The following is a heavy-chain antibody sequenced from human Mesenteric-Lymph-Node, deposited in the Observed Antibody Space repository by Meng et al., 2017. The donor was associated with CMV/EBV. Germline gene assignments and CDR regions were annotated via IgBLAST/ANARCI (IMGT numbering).Heavy chain of an antibody. CDR1: GGAFTSYS. Sequence: SVKVSCKASGGAFTSYSISWVRQAPGQGLEWMGRIIPLNGIANYAQKIQGRVTITADKSTSTAYMDLSSLRSEDTAVYYCARDLTKYYYDTSGYYFWGQGTLVTVSS. D-gene: IGHD3-22*01. CDR3: ARDLTKYYYDTSGYYF. V-gene: IGHV1-69*04. CDR2: IIPLNGIA. J-gene: IGHJ4*02.